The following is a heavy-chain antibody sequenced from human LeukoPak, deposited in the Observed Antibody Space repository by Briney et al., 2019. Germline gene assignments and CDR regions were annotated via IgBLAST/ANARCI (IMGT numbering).Heavy chain of an antibody. CDR2: IYYSGST. V-gene: IGHV4-61*01. Sequence: SETLSLTCTVSGGSVSSGSYYWSWIRQPPGKGLEWIGYIYYSGSTNYNPSLKSRVTISIDTSKNQSSLKLSAVTAADTAVYYCARVIGYCSSSSCYRVYYGMDVWGQGTTVTVSS. D-gene: IGHD2-2*02. CDR1: GGSVSSGSYY. CDR3: ARVIGYCSSSSCYRVYYGMDV. J-gene: IGHJ6*02.